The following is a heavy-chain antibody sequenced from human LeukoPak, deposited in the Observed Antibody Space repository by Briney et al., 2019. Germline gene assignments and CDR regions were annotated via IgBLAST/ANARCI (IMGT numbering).Heavy chain of an antibody. Sequence: GSLRLSCAASGFTFSSYAMSWIRQPPGKGLDWIGYIYYSGSTNYNPSLKSRVTISVDTSKNQFSLKLSSVTAADTAVYYCARVEGYSGYDLPTDWGQGTLVTVSS. CDR2: IYYSGST. D-gene: IGHD5-12*01. CDR1: GFTFSSYA. V-gene: IGHV4-59*01. J-gene: IGHJ4*02. CDR3: ARVEGYSGYDLPTD.